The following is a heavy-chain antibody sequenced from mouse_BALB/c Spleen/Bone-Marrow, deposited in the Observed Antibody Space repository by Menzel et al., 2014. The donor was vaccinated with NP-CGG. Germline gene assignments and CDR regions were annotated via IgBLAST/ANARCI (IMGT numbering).Heavy chain of an antibody. V-gene: IGHV2-9*02. J-gene: IGHJ4*01. D-gene: IGHD1-1*01. CDR1: GFSLTGYG. CDR3: ARGPYYEGTMDY. CDR2: IWAGGST. Sequence: VKLVESGPGLVAPSQSLSITCTVSGFSLTGYGVHWVRQPPGKVLEWLGVIWAGGSTNYNSALMSRLSISKDNSKSQVFLKMNSLQTDDTAMYYCARGPYYEGTMDYWGQGTSVTVSS.